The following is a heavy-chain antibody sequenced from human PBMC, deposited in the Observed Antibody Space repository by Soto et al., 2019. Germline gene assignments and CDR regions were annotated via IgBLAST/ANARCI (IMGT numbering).Heavy chain of an antibody. J-gene: IGHJ4*02. CDR3: ARDGYNRRGFDY. Sequence: GGSLRLSCVASGFTFSSYNMHWVRQAPGEGLEWVAVISFDVANKFYADSVKGRFTISRDISRDTLYLQMSSLRDEDTAIYYCARDGYNRRGFDYWGQGTMVTVSS. CDR2: ISFDVANK. V-gene: IGHV3-30-3*01. CDR1: GFTFSSYN. D-gene: IGHD5-18*01.